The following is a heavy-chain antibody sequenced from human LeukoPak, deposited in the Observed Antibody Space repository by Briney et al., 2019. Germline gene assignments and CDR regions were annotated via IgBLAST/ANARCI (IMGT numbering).Heavy chain of an antibody. J-gene: IGHJ4*02. D-gene: IGHD3-10*01. CDR2: IYYSGST. CDR3: VRGPPLLWFGELLKAATFDY. V-gene: IGHV4-39*07. Sequence: TSETLSLTCTVSGGSISGSSYFWGWIRQPPGKGLEWIGSIYYSGSTYYNPSLKSRVTISVDTSKNQFSLKLSSVTAADTAVYYCVRGPPLLWFGELLKAATFDYWGQGTLVTVSS. CDR1: GGSISGSSYF.